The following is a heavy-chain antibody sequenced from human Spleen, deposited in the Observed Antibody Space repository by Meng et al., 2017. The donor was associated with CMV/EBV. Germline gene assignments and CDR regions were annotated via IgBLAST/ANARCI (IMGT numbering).Heavy chain of an antibody. CDR3: AVGYCSSTSCYLDY. D-gene: IGHD2-2*01. V-gene: IGHV1-69*10. CDR2: IIPILGIA. J-gene: IGHJ4*02. CDR1: GYTFTNYG. Sequence: SVKVSCKASGYTFTNYGITWVRQAPGQGLEWMGGIIPILGIANYAQKFQGRVTITADKSTSTAYMELSSLRSEDTAVYYCAVGYCSSTSCYLDYWGQGTLVTVSS.